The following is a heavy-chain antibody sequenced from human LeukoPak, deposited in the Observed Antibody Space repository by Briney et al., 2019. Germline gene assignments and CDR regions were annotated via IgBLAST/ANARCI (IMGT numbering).Heavy chain of an antibody. D-gene: IGHD5-24*01. J-gene: IGHJ4*02. V-gene: IGHV1-8*01. CDR1: GYTFTSYD. CDR2: LNSNTGNT. CDR3: ARSGNGYNFPFDF. Sequence: GASVKVSCMASGYTFTSYDINWVRQATGQGLEWMGWLNSNTGNTGYAQKFQGRVTMTRNTSISTAYMELSSLRSEDTAVYYCARSGNGYNFPFDFWGQGTLVTVSS.